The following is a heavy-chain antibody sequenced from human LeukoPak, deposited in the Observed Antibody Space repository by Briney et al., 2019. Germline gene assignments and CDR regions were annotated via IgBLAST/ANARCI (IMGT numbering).Heavy chain of an antibody. V-gene: IGHV4-34*01. CDR3: ATSGGYY. J-gene: IGHJ4*02. CDR1: GGSFSGYY. Sequence: SETLSLTCAVYGGSFSGYYWSWIRQPPGKGLEWIGEINHSGSTNYNPSLKSRVTISVDKSNNQFSLRMSSVTAADTAVYYCATSGGYYWGQGTLVTVSP. D-gene: IGHD6-19*01. CDR2: INHSGST.